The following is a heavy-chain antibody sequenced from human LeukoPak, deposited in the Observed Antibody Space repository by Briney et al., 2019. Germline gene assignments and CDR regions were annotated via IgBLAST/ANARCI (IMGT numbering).Heavy chain of an antibody. D-gene: IGHD3-22*01. V-gene: IGHV5-51*01. CDR1: GYSFTSYW. CDR2: IYPGDSDT. Sequence: GESLKISCKGSGYSFTSYWIGWVRQMPGKGLEWMGIIYPGDSDTRYSPSFQGQVTISADKSISTAYLQWSSLKASDTAMYYCARRSYGYYYDSSGYYSFDYWGQGTLVTVSS. J-gene: IGHJ4*02. CDR3: ARRSYGYYYDSSGYYSFDY.